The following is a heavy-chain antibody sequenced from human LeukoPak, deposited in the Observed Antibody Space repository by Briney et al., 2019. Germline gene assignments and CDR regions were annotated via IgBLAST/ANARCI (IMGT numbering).Heavy chain of an antibody. CDR3: AMSPGAYYYYMDV. V-gene: IGHV4-39*01. CDR2: IYYSGST. D-gene: IGHD7-27*01. J-gene: IGHJ6*03. CDR1: GGSISSSSYY. Sequence: PSETLSLTCTVSGGSISSSSYYWGWIRQPPGKGLEWIGSIYYSGSTYYNPSLKSRFTISVDTSKNQFSLKLSSVTAADTAVYYCAMSPGAYYYYMDVWGKGTTVTVSS.